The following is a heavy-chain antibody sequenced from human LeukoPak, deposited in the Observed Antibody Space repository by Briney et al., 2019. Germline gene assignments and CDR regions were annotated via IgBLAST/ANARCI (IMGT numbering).Heavy chain of an antibody. J-gene: IGHJ5*02. Sequence: SETLSLTCAVSGGSISSYYWSWIRQPAGKGLEWIGRIYTSGSTNYNPSLKSRVTMSVDTSKNQFSLELSSVTAADTAVYYCARDASIAAADDNWFDPWGQGTLVTVSS. CDR3: ARDASIAAADDNWFDP. D-gene: IGHD6-13*01. CDR2: IYTSGST. CDR1: GGSISSYY. V-gene: IGHV4-4*07.